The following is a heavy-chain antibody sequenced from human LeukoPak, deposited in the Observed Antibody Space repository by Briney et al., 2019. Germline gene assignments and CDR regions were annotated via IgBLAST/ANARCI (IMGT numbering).Heavy chain of an antibody. V-gene: IGHV4-59*01. CDR1: GGPISSYY. D-gene: IGHD3-22*01. CDR2: IYYSGST. J-gene: IGHJ3*02. Sequence: SETLSLTCTVSGGPISSYYWSWIRQPPGKGLEWIGYIYYSGSTNYNPSLKSRVTISVDTSKNQFSLKLSSVTAADTAVYYCARGQEYYDSSGYPVDAFDIWGQGTMVTVSS. CDR3: ARGQEYYDSSGYPVDAFDI.